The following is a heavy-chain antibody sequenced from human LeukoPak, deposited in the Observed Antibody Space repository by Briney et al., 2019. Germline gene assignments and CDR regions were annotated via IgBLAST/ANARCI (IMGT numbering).Heavy chain of an antibody. CDR1: GGSISSSSYY. Sequence: PSETLSLTCTVSGGSISSSSYYWGWIRQPPGKGLEWIGSIYYSGSTYYNPSLKSRVTISVDTSKNQFSLKLSSVTAADTAVYYCARAGGSYYADGGYYFDYWGQGTLVTVSS. CDR2: IYYSGST. J-gene: IGHJ4*02. D-gene: IGHD1-26*01. CDR3: ARAGGSYYADGGYYFDY. V-gene: IGHV4-39*07.